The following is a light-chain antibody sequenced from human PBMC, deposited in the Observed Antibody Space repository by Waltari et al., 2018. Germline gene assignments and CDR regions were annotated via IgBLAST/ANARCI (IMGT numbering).Light chain of an antibody. CDR2: GAS. Sequence: EVGMTQSPATLSVSPGERVTLSCKASQNIDNNLAWYQQKPGQSPRLLIYGASTRATGVPARFSGSGSGTEFTLTISSLQSEDCAVFYCQQYNRWPPLTFGGGTKVEIK. CDR3: QQYNRWPPLT. V-gene: IGKV3-15*01. J-gene: IGKJ4*01. CDR1: QNIDNN.